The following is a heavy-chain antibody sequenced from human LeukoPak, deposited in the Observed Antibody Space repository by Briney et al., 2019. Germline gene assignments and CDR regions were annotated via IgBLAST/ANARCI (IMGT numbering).Heavy chain of an antibody. D-gene: IGHD4-23*01. CDR3: ARDGDTVLTRGYYYYMDV. Sequence: GGSLRLSCAASGFTFSSYAMSWVRQAPGKGLEWVSSISTSSSYIYYADSVKGRFTISRDNARNSLYLQMNSLRAEDTALYYCARDGDTVLTRGYYYYMDVWGKGTTVTVSS. CDR2: ISTSSSYI. CDR1: GFTFSSYA. J-gene: IGHJ6*03. V-gene: IGHV3-21*01.